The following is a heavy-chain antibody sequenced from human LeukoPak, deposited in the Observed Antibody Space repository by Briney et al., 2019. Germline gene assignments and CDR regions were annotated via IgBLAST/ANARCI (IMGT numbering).Heavy chain of an antibody. J-gene: IGHJ4*02. D-gene: IGHD3-3*01. V-gene: IGHV4-30-4*08. Sequence: SQTLSLTCTVSGGSISSGDYYWSWIRHPPGKGREWIGYIYYSGSTYYNPSLKRRVAISVDTSKNQFSLKVSSVTAADTAVYYCARDNPYDFWSGSRPSYYFDYWGQGTLVTVSS. CDR3: ARDNPYDFWSGSRPSYYFDY. CDR1: GGSISSGDYY. CDR2: IYYSGST.